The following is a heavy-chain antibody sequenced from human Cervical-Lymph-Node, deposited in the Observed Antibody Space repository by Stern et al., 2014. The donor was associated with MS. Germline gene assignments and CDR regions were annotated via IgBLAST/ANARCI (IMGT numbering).Heavy chain of an antibody. CDR1: GFSLSRSGVG. J-gene: IGHJ6*02. CDR3: SYILNGVDV. V-gene: IGHV2-5*02. Sequence: QVTLKESGPTLVKPTQTLTLTCTFSGFSLSRSGVGVGWVRQPPGKDPEWLALVYWDDDKRYSPSLKSRLTITKDTSKNQVVLTMTDMDPVDTGTYYCSYILNGVDVWGQGTTVTVSS. CDR2: VYWDDDK.